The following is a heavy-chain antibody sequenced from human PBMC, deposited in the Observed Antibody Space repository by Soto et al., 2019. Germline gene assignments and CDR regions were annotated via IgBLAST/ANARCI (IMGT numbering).Heavy chain of an antibody. CDR3: AVWFGELHFDY. D-gene: IGHD3-10*01. Sequence: PSETLSLTCTVSGGSISSGGYYWIWIRQHPGKGLEWIGYIYYSGSTYYNPSLKSRVTISVDTSKNQFSLKLSSVTAADTAVYYCAVWFGELHFDYWGQGTLVTVSS. V-gene: IGHV4-31*03. CDR2: IYYSGST. J-gene: IGHJ4*02. CDR1: GGSISSGGYY.